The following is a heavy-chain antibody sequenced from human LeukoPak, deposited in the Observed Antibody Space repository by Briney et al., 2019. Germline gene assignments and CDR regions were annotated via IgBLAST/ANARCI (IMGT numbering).Heavy chain of an antibody. V-gene: IGHV3-21*01. J-gene: IGHJ3*02. CDR2: ISSSRSYI. D-gene: IGHD2-2*01. Sequence: GGSRRLSCAASGFTFSSYSMNWVRQAPGKGLEWVSSISSSRSYIYYADSVKGRFTISRDNAKKSLYLQMNSLSAEDTAVYYCARDRGYCSSTSCYSDSSAFDIWGQGTMVTVSS. CDR3: ARDRGYCSSTSCYSDSSAFDI. CDR1: GFTFSSYS.